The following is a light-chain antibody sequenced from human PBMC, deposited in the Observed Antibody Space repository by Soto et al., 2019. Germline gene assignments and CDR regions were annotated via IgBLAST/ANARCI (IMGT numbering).Light chain of an antibody. CDR1: QSIGNY. V-gene: IGKV3-11*01. J-gene: IGKJ3*01. Sequence: EVVLTQSPATLSLSPGEGATLSCRASQSIGNYLAWYQQKPGQAPRLLIYATSNRATGIPARFSGSGSGTDFTLTISSLEPEDFAVYYCQQRSSSPFTFGPAPRWIS. CDR3: QQRSSSPFT. CDR2: ATS.